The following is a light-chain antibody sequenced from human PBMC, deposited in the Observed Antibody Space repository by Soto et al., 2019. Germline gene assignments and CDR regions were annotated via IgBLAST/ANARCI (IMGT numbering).Light chain of an antibody. CDR1: QSLLHSNGYNY. CDR2: LGS. Sequence: DIVMTQSPLSLPVTPGEPASISCRSSQSLLHSNGYNYLDWYLQKPGQSPQLLIYLGSNRASGVPDRFSGSGSGTDFTLTISRVEAEDVGVYYCMQARQTPPWTFGPGTKVDIK. J-gene: IGKJ1*01. V-gene: IGKV2-28*01. CDR3: MQARQTPPWT.